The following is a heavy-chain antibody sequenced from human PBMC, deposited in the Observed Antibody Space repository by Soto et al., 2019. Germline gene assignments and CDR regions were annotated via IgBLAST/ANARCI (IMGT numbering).Heavy chain of an antibody. D-gene: IGHD3-9*01. CDR2: INPNSGDT. Sequence: ASVKVSCKASGYIFTGYHIHWVRQAPGRGLEWMGWINPNSGDTEYAQNFQGRVTMTRDASFNLVYMEMSGLMSDDTAVYYCARDARGTRGFDEMDIWGQGTTVTVSS. V-gene: IGHV1-2*02. CDR3: ARDARGTRGFDEMDI. J-gene: IGHJ6*02. CDR1: GYIFTGYH.